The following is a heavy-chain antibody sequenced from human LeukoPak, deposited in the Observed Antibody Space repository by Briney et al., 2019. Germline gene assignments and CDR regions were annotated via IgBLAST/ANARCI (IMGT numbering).Heavy chain of an antibody. CDR1: GGSISSSSYY. J-gene: IGHJ4*02. CDR2: IYYSGST. Sequence: SETLSLTCTVSGGSISSSSYYWGWIRQPPGKGLEWIGSIYYSGSTYYNPSLKSRVTISVDTSKNQFSLKLSSVTAADTAVYYCARDVYDSSGYYWSGPPHYWGQGTLVTVSS. V-gene: IGHV4-39*07. D-gene: IGHD3-22*01. CDR3: ARDVYDSSGYYWSGPPHY.